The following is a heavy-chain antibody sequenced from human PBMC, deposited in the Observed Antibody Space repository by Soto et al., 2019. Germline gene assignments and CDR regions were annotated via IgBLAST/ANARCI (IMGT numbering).Heavy chain of an antibody. V-gene: IGHV4-34*01. CDR3: ARDGRYYYGMDV. J-gene: IGHJ6*02. CDR2: INHSGST. Sequence: QVQLQQWGAGLLKPSETLSLTCAVYGGSFSGYYWSWIRQPPGKGLEWSGEINHSGSTNYNPSLKSRVTISVDTSKNQFSLKLSSVTAADTAVYYCARDGRYYYGMDVWGQGTTVTVSS. CDR1: GGSFSGYY.